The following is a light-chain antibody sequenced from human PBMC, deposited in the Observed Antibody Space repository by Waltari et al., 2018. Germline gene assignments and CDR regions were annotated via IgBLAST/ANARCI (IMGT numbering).Light chain of an antibody. V-gene: IGLV2-14*03. CDR3: SSQSTNSVVL. Sequence: QSALPQPASVSGSPGQSITISCTGTIGDVGGFNSVSWYQVHPGQAPRVMIYDVINRPSGVSDRFSASKSGNTASLTISGLQAEDEGDYYCSSQSTNSVVLFGGGTKLTVL. CDR2: DVI. CDR1: IGDVGGFNS. J-gene: IGLJ3*02.